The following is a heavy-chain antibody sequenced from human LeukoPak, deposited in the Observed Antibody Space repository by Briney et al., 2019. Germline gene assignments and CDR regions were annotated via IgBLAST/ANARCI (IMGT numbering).Heavy chain of an antibody. CDR3: ARDSPYDYEAYGMDV. CDR1: GGSISSGGYY. D-gene: IGHD3-16*01. V-gene: IGHV4-31*03. J-gene: IGHJ6*02. Sequence: SETLSLTCTVSGGSISSGGYYWRWIRQHPGKGLEWIGYIYYSGSTYYNPSLKSRVTISVDTSKNQFSLKLSSVTAADTAVYYCARDSPYDYEAYGMDVWGQGTTVTVAS. CDR2: IYYSGST.